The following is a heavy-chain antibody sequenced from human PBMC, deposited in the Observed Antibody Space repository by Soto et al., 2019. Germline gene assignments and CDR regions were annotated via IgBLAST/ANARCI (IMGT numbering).Heavy chain of an antibody. V-gene: IGHV4-59*01. CDR1: GGSISSYY. CDR2: IYYSGST. D-gene: IGHD6-13*01. Sequence: PSETLSLTCTVSGGSISSYYWSWIRQPPGKGLEWIGYIYYSGSTNYNPSLKSRVTISVDTSKNQFSLKLSSVTAADTAVYYCARVIAADYYYYGMDVWGQGTTVTVSS. CDR3: ARVIAADYYYYGMDV. J-gene: IGHJ6*02.